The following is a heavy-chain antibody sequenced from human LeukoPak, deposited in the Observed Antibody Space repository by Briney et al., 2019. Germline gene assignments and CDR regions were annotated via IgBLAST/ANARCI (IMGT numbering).Heavy chain of an antibody. CDR3: ARAPIYYDSSGKGDAFDI. J-gene: IGHJ3*02. D-gene: IGHD3-22*01. CDR2: IGTAGDT. CDR1: GFTFSSYD. Sequence: GGSLRLSCAASGFTFSSYDMHWVRQATGKGLEWVSAIGTAGDTYYPGSVKGRFTISRENAKNSLYLQMNSLRAGDTAVYYCARAPIYYDSSGKGDAFDIWGQGTMVTVSS. V-gene: IGHV3-13*01.